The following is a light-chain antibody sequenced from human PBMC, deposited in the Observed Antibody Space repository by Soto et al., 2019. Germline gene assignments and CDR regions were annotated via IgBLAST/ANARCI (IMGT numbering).Light chain of an antibody. CDR3: QQYNNWPPGT. Sequence: EIVMTQSPATLSVSPGEGATLSCRASQSVSGNLAWYQQTPGQAPSLLIYDASTRATGIPARFSGSGSGTEFTLTISGLQPEDFAIYYCQQYNNWPPGTFGQGTKVEIK. J-gene: IGKJ1*01. CDR2: DAS. V-gene: IGKV3-15*01. CDR1: QSVSGN.